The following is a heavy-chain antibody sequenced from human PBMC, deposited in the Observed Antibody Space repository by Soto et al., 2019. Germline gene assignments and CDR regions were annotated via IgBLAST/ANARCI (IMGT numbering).Heavy chain of an antibody. Sequence: SVKVSCKASGGTFSSYAISWVRQAPGQGLEWMGGIIPIFGTANYAQKFQGRVTITADESTSTAYMELSSLRSEDTAVYYCASVPSVVPADSPAAVGWLDPWGQGTMVTVYS. V-gene: IGHV1-69*13. CDR1: GGTFSSYA. J-gene: IGHJ5*02. CDR2: IIPIFGTA. CDR3: ASVPSVVPADSPAAVGWLDP. D-gene: IGHD2-2*01.